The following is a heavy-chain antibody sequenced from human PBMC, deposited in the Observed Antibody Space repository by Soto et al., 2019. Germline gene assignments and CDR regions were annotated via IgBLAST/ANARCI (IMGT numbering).Heavy chain of an antibody. CDR1: GFTFNNYA. CDR3: ASVSNLGSCTRSSCIYYFEH. V-gene: IGHV3-23*01. Sequence: HPGGSLRLSCAASGFTFNNYALSWVRQPPGKGLEWISTISDSGSTYYADSVKGRFIISRDNSRSTVYLQVYSLGAEDTALYFCASVSNLGSCTRSSCIYYFEHWGQGTRVTVSS. J-gene: IGHJ4*02. D-gene: IGHD2-2*03. CDR2: ISDSGST.